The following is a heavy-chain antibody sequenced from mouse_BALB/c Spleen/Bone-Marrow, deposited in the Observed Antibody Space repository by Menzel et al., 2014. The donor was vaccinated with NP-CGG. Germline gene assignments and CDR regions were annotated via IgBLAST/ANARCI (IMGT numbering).Heavy chain of an antibody. CDR3: ARGNPLYAMDY. V-gene: IGHV1-7*01. CDR1: GYTFTSYW. CDR2: INPSTGYT. D-gene: IGHD2-1*01. Sequence: VQLQQSGAELAKPGASVKVSCKASGYTFTSYWMHWVKQRPGQGLEWIGYINPSTGYTDYNQKFNDKATLTADKSSSTAYVQLSSLTSKDSAVYYCARGNPLYAMDYWGQGTSVTVSS. J-gene: IGHJ4*01.